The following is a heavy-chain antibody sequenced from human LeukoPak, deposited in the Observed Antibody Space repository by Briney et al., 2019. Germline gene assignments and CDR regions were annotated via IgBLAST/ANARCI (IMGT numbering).Heavy chain of an antibody. Sequence: GGSLRLSCAASGFTFSSYWMSWVRQAPGRGLESVANIKQDGSEKYYVDSVKGRFTISRDNAKNSLYLQMNSLRAEDTAVYHCARGLYNRNYWGQGTLVTVSS. CDR3: ARGLYNRNY. CDR1: GFTFSSYW. V-gene: IGHV3-7*01. D-gene: IGHD1-14*01. J-gene: IGHJ4*02. CDR2: IKQDGSEK.